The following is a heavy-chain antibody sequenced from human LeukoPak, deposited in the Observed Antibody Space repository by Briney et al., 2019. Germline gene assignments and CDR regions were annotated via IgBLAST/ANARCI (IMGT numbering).Heavy chain of an antibody. CDR2: ISGSGGST. Sequence: PGGSLRLSCAASGFTFSSYAMSWVRQAPGKGLEWVSAISGSGGSTYYADSVKGRFTISRDNSKNTLYLQMNSLRAEDTAVYYCAKDGPSGFYYDSSGYNCFDYWGQGTLVTVSS. V-gene: IGHV3-23*01. D-gene: IGHD3-22*01. CDR1: GFTFSSYA. J-gene: IGHJ4*02. CDR3: AKDGPSGFYYDSSGYNCFDY.